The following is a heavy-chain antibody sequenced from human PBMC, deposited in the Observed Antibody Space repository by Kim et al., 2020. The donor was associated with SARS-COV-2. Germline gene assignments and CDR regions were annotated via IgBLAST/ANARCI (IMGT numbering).Heavy chain of an antibody. CDR3: ARDGVVVVAATFYYYYGMDV. D-gene: IGHD2-15*01. CDR2: ISYDGSNK. V-gene: IGHV3-30*04. J-gene: IGHJ6*02. CDR1: GFTFSSYA. Sequence: GGSLRLSCAASGFTFSSYAMHWVRQAPGKGLEWVAVISYDGSNKYYADSVKGRFTISRDNSKNTLYLQMNSLRAEDTAVYYCARDGVVVVAATFYYYYGMDVWGQGTTVTVSS.